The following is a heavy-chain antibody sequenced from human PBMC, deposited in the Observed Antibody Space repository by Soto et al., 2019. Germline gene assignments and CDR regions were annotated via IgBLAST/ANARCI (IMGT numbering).Heavy chain of an antibody. J-gene: IGHJ4*02. CDR1: GGSISSYY. CDR3: ARDRGDSGYDLGYFDY. CDR2: IYYSGST. Sequence: SETLSLTCTVSGGSISSYYWSWIRQPPGKGLEWIGYIYYSGSTNYNPSLKSRVTISVDTSKSQFSLKLSSVTAADTAVYYCARDRGDSGYDLGYFDYWGQGTLVTVSS. V-gene: IGHV4-59*01. D-gene: IGHD5-12*01.